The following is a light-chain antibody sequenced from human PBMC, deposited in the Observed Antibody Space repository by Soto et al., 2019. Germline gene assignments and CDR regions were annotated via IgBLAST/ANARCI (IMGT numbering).Light chain of an antibody. V-gene: IGKV1-39*01. CDR2: AAS. J-gene: IGKJ5*01. CDR3: QQSYSTPIT. Sequence: DIQMTQSPSSLSASVEDSVSITCRASQSISSYLNWYQQKPGKAPKLLIYAASSLQSGVPSRFSGSGSGTDFTLTISSLQPEDFATYYCQQSYSTPITFGQGTRLEIK. CDR1: QSISSY.